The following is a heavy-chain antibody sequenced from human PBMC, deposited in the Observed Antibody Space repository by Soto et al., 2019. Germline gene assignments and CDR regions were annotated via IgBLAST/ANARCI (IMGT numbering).Heavy chain of an antibody. CDR2: IKTDRSST. D-gene: IGHD5-18*01. V-gene: IGHV3-74*01. J-gene: IGHJ4*02. Sequence: EVQLVESGGGLVQPGWSLRLSCAASGFSFSNYWIHWVRQAPGKGLVWVSRIKTDRSSTDYEDSVKGRLTISRDIDKHTLYLQMNSLTAEDTAVYYCAKREGNTYGLFHWGQGTLVTVSS. CDR1: GFSFSNYW. CDR3: AKREGNTYGLFH.